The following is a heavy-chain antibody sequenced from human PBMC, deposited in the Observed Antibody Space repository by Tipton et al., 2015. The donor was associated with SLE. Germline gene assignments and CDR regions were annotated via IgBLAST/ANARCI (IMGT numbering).Heavy chain of an antibody. J-gene: IGHJ4*02. V-gene: IGHV3-30*04. Sequence: RSLRLSCAASGFTFSSYAMHWVRQAPGKGLEWVAVISYDGSNKYYADSVKGRLTISRDNSKNTLYLQMNSLRAEDTAVYYCASEGYCSGGSCLFDYWGQGTLVTVSS. CDR2: ISYDGSNK. CDR1: GFTFSSYA. D-gene: IGHD2-15*01. CDR3: ASEGYCSGGSCLFDY.